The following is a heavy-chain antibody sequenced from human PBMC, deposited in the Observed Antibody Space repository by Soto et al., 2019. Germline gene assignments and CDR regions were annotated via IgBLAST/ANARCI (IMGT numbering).Heavy chain of an antibody. D-gene: IGHD5-18*01. CDR2: IYYSGST. J-gene: IGHJ4*02. V-gene: IGHV4-39*01. Sequence: SETLSLTCTVSGGSISSSSYYWGWIRQPPGKGLEWIGSIYYSGSTYYNPSLKSRVTISVDTSKNQFSLKLSSVTAADTAVYYCAVTTGYSYEYYVDYWSQGTLVTVS. CDR3: AVTTGYSYEYYVDY. CDR1: GGSISSSSYY.